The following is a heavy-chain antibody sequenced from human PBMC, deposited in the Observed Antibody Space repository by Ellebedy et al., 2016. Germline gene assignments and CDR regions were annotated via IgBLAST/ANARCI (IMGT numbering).Heavy chain of an antibody. Sequence: GGSLRLSXAASGFTFSSYGMHWVRQAPGKGLEWVAVIWYDGSNKYYADSVKGRFTISRDNSKNTLYLQMNSLRAEDTAVYYCARGYDFWSGFPDYWGQGTLVTVSS. J-gene: IGHJ4*02. V-gene: IGHV3-33*01. CDR1: GFTFSSYG. D-gene: IGHD3-3*01. CDR3: ARGYDFWSGFPDY. CDR2: IWYDGSNK.